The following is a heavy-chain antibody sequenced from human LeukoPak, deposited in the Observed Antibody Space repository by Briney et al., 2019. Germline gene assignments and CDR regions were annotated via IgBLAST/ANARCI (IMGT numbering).Heavy chain of an antibody. CDR1: GFTFSSYW. Sequence: GGSLRLSCAASGFTFSSYWMSWVRQAPGKGLEWVANIKQDGSEKYYVDSVKGRFTISRDNAKNSLYLQMNSLRAEDTAVYYCARVPSLLWFGELPAYLDYWGQGTLVTVSS. J-gene: IGHJ4*02. V-gene: IGHV3-7*01. CDR2: IKQDGSEK. D-gene: IGHD3-10*01. CDR3: ARVPSLLWFGELPAYLDY.